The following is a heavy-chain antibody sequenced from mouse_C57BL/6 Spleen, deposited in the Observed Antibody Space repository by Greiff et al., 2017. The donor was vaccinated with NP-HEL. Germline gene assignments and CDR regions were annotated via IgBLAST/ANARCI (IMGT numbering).Heavy chain of an antibody. V-gene: IGHV1-69*01. CDR1: GYTFTSYW. J-gene: IGHJ3*01. CDR2: IDPSDSYT. CDR3: ASGAGFAY. Sequence: QVHVKQPGAELVMPGASVKLSCKASGYTFTSYWMHWVKQRPGQGLEWIGEIDPSDSYTNYNQKFKGKSTLTVDKSSSTAYMQLSSLTSEDSAVYYCASGAGFAYWGQGTLVTVSA.